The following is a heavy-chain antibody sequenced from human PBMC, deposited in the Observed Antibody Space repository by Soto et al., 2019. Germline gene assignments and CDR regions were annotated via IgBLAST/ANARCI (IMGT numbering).Heavy chain of an antibody. D-gene: IGHD1-26*01. Sequence: GGSLRLSCAASGFTFSSYGMHWVRQAPGKGLEWVAVISYDGSNKYYADSVKGRFTISRDNSKNTLYLQMNSLRAEDTAVYYCGKGGGGSGSYYYYYYGMDVWGQGTTVTVSS. V-gene: IGHV3-30*18. CDR1: GFTFSSYG. CDR2: ISYDGSNK. J-gene: IGHJ6*02. CDR3: GKGGGGSGSYYYYYYGMDV.